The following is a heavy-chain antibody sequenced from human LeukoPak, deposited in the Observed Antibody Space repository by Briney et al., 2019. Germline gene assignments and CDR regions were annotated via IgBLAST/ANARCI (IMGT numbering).Heavy chain of an antibody. CDR2: IGSSSSTI. J-gene: IGHJ6*02. V-gene: IGHV3-48*02. CDR1: GFTFSSYA. CDR3: ARANGMDV. Sequence: GGSLRLSCAASGFTFSSYAMNWVRQAPGKGLEWVSYIGSSSSTIYYADSVKGRFTISRDNAKNSLYLQMSSLRDEDTAVYYCARANGMDVWGQGTTVTVSS.